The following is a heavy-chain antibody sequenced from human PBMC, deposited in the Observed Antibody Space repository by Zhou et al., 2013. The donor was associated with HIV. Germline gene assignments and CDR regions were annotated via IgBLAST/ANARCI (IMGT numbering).Heavy chain of an antibody. Sequence: QVVLQESGPGLVEPSGTLSLTCNVSGYSLWNIREAYFWGWIRQSPGQGPQWLGTVYYSGRTYYDPSVKGRLGLSMDRPKNQFSMTLNSVTASDTAIYYCVRHRDGGWWWLQRGIGDWGQGTLVTVSS. CDR2: VYYSGRT. CDR3: VRHRDGGWWWLQRGIGD. CDR1: GYSLWNIREAYF. J-gene: IGHJ4*02. V-gene: IGHV4-38-2*02. D-gene: IGHD2-15*01.